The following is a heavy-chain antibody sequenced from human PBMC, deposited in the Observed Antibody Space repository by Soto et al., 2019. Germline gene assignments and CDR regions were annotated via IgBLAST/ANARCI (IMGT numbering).Heavy chain of an antibody. V-gene: IGHV3-23*03. J-gene: IGHJ4*02. Sequence: EVQLLESGGGLVQPGGSLKLSCADSGFTFSNFAMNWVRQAPGKGPEWVSLMKGGGTSTYYADSVKGRFTVSIDKSITSVFLQMSSLGGEDTAVYFCARGHPTVGCIHVVCDSWGQGTLVTGSS. CDR1: GFTFSNFA. CDR3: ARGHPTVGCIHVVCDS. D-gene: IGHD1-26*01. CDR2: MKGGGTST.